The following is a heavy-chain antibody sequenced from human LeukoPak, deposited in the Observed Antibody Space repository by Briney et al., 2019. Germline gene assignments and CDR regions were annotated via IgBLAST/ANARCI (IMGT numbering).Heavy chain of an antibody. J-gene: IGHJ4*02. Sequence: GGSLRLSCAASGFTLSNAWMSWVRQAPGKGLESVPRIKSKTDGGTSDYAAPVKGRFIISRDDSKTTLYLQMNSLKTEDTAVYYCSGELLADYFDYWGQGTLVTVSS. D-gene: IGHD3-10*01. V-gene: IGHV3-15*01. CDR1: GFTLSNAW. CDR2: IKSKTDGGTS. CDR3: SGELLADYFDY.